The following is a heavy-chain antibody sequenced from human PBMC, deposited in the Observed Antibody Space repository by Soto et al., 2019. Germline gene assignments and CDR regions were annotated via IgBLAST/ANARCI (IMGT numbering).Heavy chain of an antibody. D-gene: IGHD5-18*01. J-gene: IGHJ4*02. CDR3: ARGYNYAFGY. CDR1: GDSVSSNTVA. CDR2: TYYRSKWYN. V-gene: IGHV6-1*01. Sequence: XQTLSLPFAISGDSVSSNTVACILIRQSPSRGLEWLGRTYYRSKWYNDYAVSVKSRITINPDTSKNQFSLHLNSVTPEDTAVYYCARGYNYAFGYWGQGTLVTVSS.